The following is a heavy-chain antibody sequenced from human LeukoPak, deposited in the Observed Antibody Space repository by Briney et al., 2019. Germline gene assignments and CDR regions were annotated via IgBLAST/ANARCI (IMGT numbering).Heavy chain of an antibody. CDR1: GYSISSGYY. Sequence: PSETLSLTCAVSGYSISSGYYWGLIRQPPGKGLEWIGSIYHSGSTYYNPSLKSRVTISVDTSKNQFSLKLSSVTAADTAVYYCASRRYSKAFDYWGQGTLVTVSS. CDR3: ASRRYSKAFDY. CDR2: IYHSGST. D-gene: IGHD6-13*01. J-gene: IGHJ4*02. V-gene: IGHV4-38-2*01.